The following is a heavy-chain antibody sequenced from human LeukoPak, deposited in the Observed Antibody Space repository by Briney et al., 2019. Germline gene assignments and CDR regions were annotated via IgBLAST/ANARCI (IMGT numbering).Heavy chain of an antibody. CDR2: INAGNGNT. Sequence: ASVKVSCKASGYTFTSYGISWVRQAPGQRLEWMGWINAGNGNTKYSQKFQGRVTITRDTSPSTAYMELSSLRSEDTAVYYCARDFRGGSYFVYWGQGTLVTVSS. D-gene: IGHD1-26*01. J-gene: IGHJ4*02. CDR1: GYTFTSYG. V-gene: IGHV1-3*01. CDR3: ARDFRGGSYFVY.